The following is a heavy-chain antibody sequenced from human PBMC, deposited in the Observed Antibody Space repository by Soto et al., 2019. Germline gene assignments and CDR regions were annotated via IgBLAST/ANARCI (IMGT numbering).Heavy chain of an antibody. D-gene: IGHD1-1*01. CDR3: TRDTTGPDDH. Sequence: EVQLVESGGGLVQPGGSLRLSCAASGFTLSRYWVHWVRQVPGKGLVWVSRINPDGSTTNHADSVKGRFTVSRDNAKNTVYLHMNSLRAEDTAVYYCTRDTTGPDDHWGQGTLVTVSS. V-gene: IGHV3-74*01. CDR1: GFTLSRYW. CDR2: INPDGSTT. J-gene: IGHJ4*02.